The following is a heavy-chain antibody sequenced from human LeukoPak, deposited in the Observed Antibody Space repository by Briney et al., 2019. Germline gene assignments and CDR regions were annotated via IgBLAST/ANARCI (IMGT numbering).Heavy chain of an antibody. J-gene: IGHJ6*04. Sequence: GASVKVSCKASGYTFASYAMHWVRQAPGQRLEWMGWLNAGNGNTKYSQEFQGRVTITRDTSASTAYMELSSLRSEDMAVYYCARGPTGYYYDSSGYMDVWGKGTTVTVSS. CDR3: ARGPTGYYYDSSGYMDV. D-gene: IGHD3-22*01. CDR2: LNAGNGNT. CDR1: GYTFASYA. V-gene: IGHV1-3*03.